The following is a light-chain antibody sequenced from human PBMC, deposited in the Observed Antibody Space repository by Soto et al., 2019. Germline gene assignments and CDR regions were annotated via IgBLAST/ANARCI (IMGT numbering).Light chain of an antibody. Sequence: DIQMTQSPSSVSAFVGESVTITCHASQSMSTYLNWYQQKPGKAPKLLIYTASRLQSGAPSRFSGSGSGTDFTLTISSLQAEDYATYYCQQSYSTPYTFGQGTRLEI. J-gene: IGKJ5*01. V-gene: IGKV1-39*01. CDR3: QQSYSTPYT. CDR1: QSMSTY. CDR2: TAS.